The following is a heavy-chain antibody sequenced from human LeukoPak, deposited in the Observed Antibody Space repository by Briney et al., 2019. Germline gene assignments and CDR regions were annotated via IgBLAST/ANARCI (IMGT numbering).Heavy chain of an antibody. CDR2: ISYDGSNK. Sequence: GGSLRLPCAASGFTFSSYSMNWVRPAPGKGLEWVAVISYDGSNKYYADSVKGRFTISRDNSKNTLYLQMNSLRAEDTAVYYCAKGPNYGDYKDAFDIWGQGTMVTVSS. CDR1: GFTFSSYS. D-gene: IGHD4-17*01. J-gene: IGHJ3*02. V-gene: IGHV3-30*18. CDR3: AKGPNYGDYKDAFDI.